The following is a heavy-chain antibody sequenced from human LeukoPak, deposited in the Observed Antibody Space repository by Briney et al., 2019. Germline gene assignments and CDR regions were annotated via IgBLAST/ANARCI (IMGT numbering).Heavy chain of an antibody. J-gene: IGHJ4*02. CDR1: GFTFSDYD. D-gene: IGHD2-2*01. CDR2: IGTAGDT. CDR3: ARSIGYCSSTSCLGVDY. Sequence: PGGSLRLSCAASGFTFSDYDMHWVRQATGKGLEWVSAIGTAGDTYYTGSVKGRFTISRENAKNSLYLQMNSLRAEDTAVYYCARSIGYCSSTSCLGVDYWGQGTLVTVSS. V-gene: IGHV3-13*01.